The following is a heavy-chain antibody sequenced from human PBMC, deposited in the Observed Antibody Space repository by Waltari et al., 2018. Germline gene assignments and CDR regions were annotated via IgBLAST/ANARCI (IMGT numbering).Heavy chain of an antibody. J-gene: IGHJ4*02. CDR1: GFTFSSYE. D-gene: IGHD1-26*01. CDR2: IGRSGSTI. V-gene: IGHV3-48*03. CDR3: ARDKLGDGY. Sequence: EVQLVESGGGLVQPGGSLRLSCAASGFTFSSYEMNWVRQAPGNGLGCVSYIGRSGSTIYYADSVKGRFTIARDNAKNSLYLQMNSLRAEDTAVYYCARDKLGDGYWGQGTLVTVSS.